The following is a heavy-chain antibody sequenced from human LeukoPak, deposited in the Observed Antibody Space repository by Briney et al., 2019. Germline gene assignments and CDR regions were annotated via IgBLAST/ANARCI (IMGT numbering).Heavy chain of an antibody. D-gene: IGHD5-18*01. CDR1: GYTFTGYY. CDR3: ARGYSYGYVNWFDP. CDR2: INPNSGGT. J-gene: IGHJ5*02. V-gene: IGHV1-2*02. Sequence: GASVKVSCKASGYTFTGYYTHWVRQAPGQGLEWMGWINPNSGGTNYAQKFQGRVTMTRDTSISTAYMELSRLRSDDTAVYYCARGYSYGYVNWFDPWGQGTLVTVSS.